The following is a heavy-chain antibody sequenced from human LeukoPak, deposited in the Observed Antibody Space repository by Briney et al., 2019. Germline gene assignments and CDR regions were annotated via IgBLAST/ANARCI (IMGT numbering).Heavy chain of an antibody. J-gene: IGHJ4*02. CDR3: AKPLNYSGSGSYMVPFDY. D-gene: IGHD3-10*01. Sequence: PGGSLRLSCAASGFTFSSYAMSWVRQAPGKGLEWVSTISGNGGSTYYADSVKGRFTISRDNSKNTLYLQMNSLRAEDTAVYYCAKPLNYSGSGSYMVPFDYWGQGTLVTVSS. CDR2: ISGNGGST. V-gene: IGHV3-23*01. CDR1: GFTFSSYA.